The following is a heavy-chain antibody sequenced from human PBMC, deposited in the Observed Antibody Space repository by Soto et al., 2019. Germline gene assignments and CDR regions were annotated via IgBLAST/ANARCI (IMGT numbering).Heavy chain of an antibody. Sequence: ASVKVSCKASGYTFTSHSIIWVRRAPGEGLEWVGWISAYNGYTNSAENFQGRVTMTTDASTNTAYMELRSLRSDDTAVYYCARVVYYYGSGSYGFDPWGKGTLVTVSS. D-gene: IGHD3-10*01. CDR3: ARVVYYYGSGSYGFDP. J-gene: IGHJ5*02. V-gene: IGHV1-18*04. CDR2: ISAYNGYT. CDR1: GYTFTSHS.